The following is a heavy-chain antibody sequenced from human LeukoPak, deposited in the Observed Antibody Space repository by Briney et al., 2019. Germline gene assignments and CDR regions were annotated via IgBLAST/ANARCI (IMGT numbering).Heavy chain of an antibody. Sequence: SETLSLTCAVYGGSFSGYYWSWIRQPPGKGLEWIGEINHSGSTNYNPSLKSRVTISVDTSKNQFSLKLSSVTAADTAVYYCARGDSSGYYFPDWGQGTLVTVSA. V-gene: IGHV4-34*01. J-gene: IGHJ1*01. D-gene: IGHD3-22*01. CDR2: INHSGST. CDR3: ARGDSSGYYFPD. CDR1: GGSFSGYY.